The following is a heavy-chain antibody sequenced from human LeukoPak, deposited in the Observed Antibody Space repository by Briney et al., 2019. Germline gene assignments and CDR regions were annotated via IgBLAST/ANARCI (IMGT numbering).Heavy chain of an antibody. CDR3: ARDRFRYFDY. CDR1: GFTFSSYG. V-gene: IGHV3-33*01. CDR2: IWYDGSNK. D-gene: IGHD3-16*01. Sequence: GGSLRLSCAASGFTFSSYGMHWVRQAPGKGLEWVAVIWYDGSNKYYADSVKGRFTISRDNSKNTLYLQMNSLRAEDTAVYCCARDRFRYFDYWGQGTLVTVSS. J-gene: IGHJ4*02.